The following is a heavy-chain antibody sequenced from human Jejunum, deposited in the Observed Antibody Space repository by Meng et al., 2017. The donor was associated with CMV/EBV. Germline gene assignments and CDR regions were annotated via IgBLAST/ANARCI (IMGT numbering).Heavy chain of an antibody. CDR2: ISAYNGNT. D-gene: IGHD1-26*01. V-gene: IGHV1-18*01. CDR1: GHTFTCYA. Sequence: VQRGKCGSEMNTPGASVKVTCRPSGHTFTCYAINWVRKAPGQGPDWMGCISAYNGNTNYAQTLQGRVTMTTDTSTSTAYMELRSLRSDDTAVYYCARVEVGITSGDYWGQGTLVTVSS. CDR3: ARVEVGITSGDY. J-gene: IGHJ4*02.